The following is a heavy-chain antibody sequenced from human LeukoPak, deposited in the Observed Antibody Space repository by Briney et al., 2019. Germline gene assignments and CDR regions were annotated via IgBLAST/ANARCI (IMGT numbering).Heavy chain of an antibody. J-gene: IGHJ4*02. Sequence: GGSLRLSCAASGFSFSSYWMSWVRQAPGKGLEWVANIKQDGSEKYYVDSVKGRFTISRDNAKNSLYLQMNSLRAEDTAVYYCASSRYGDFGDYWGQGTLVTVSS. V-gene: IGHV3-7*01. D-gene: IGHD4-17*01. CDR2: IKQDGSEK. CDR3: ASSRYGDFGDY. CDR1: GFSFSSYW.